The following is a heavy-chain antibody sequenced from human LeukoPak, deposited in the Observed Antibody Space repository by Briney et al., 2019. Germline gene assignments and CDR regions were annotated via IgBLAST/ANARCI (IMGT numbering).Heavy chain of an antibody. Sequence: GGSLRLSCAASGFTFSNYWMTWVRQAPGKGLEWVANINQDGSDKYYVDSEKGRFSISRDNTKNSLFLQMNSLRAEDTAVYYCVVTRTRGDHWGQGTLVTVSS. CDR1: GFTFSNYW. D-gene: IGHD2-21*01. V-gene: IGHV3-7*03. CDR3: VVTRTRGDH. J-gene: IGHJ4*02. CDR2: INQDGSDK.